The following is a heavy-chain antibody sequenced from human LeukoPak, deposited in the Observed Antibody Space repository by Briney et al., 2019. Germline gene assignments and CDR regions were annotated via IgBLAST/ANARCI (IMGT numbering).Heavy chain of an antibody. CDR1: GCTVSTNY. Sequence: GGSLSLTCAASGCTVSTNYMSWVRQAPGKGLEWVSVIYSSGSTYYADSVKGRFTIFRDNSKNTLYLQMNSLRAEDTAVYYCARDGGLAPYSSTTPLDNWGQGALVTVSS. CDR3: ARDGGLAPYSSTTPLDN. V-gene: IGHV3-53*05. J-gene: IGHJ4*02. D-gene: IGHD6-13*01. CDR2: IYSSGST.